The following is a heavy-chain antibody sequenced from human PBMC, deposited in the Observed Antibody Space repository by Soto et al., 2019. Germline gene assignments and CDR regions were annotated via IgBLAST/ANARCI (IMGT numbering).Heavy chain of an antibody. Sequence: PGGSLRLSCAASGFTFSSYSMNWVRQAPGKGLEWVSSISSSSSYIYYADSVKGRFTISRDNAKNSLYLQMNSLRAEDTAVYYCATCSLTQLWLLFDYWGQGTLVTFSS. CDR1: GFTFSSYS. CDR2: ISSSSSYI. CDR3: ATCSLTQLWLLFDY. V-gene: IGHV3-21*01. D-gene: IGHD5-18*01. J-gene: IGHJ4*02.